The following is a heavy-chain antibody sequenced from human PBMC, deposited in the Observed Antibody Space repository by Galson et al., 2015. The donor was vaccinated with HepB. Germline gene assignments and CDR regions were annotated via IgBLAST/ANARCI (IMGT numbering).Heavy chain of an antibody. CDR3: AVGIAAAGVRADSFDI. J-gene: IGHJ3*02. V-gene: IGHV5-10-1*01. CDR2: IDPSDSYT. Sequence: QSGAEVKKPVESLRISCKGSGYSFTSYWISWVRQMPGKGLEWMGRIDPSDSYTNYSPSFQGHVTISADKSISTAYLQWSSLKASDTAMYYCAVGIAAAGVRADSFDIWGQGTMVTVSS. D-gene: IGHD6-13*01. CDR1: GYSFTSYW.